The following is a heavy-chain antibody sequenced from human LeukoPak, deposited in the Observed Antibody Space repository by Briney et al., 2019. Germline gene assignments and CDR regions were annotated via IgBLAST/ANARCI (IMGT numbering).Heavy chain of an antibody. CDR3: ARDPLAYYYGSGSYSFDY. CDR2: IYHSGST. D-gene: IGHD3-10*01. J-gene: IGHJ4*02. V-gene: IGHV4-39*07. Sequence: SETLSLTCTVSGGSISSYYWGWIRQPPGKGLEWIGSIYHSGSTYYNPSLKSRVTISVDTSKNQFSLKLSSVTAADTAVYYCARDPLAYYYGSGSYSFDYWGQGTLVTVSS. CDR1: GGSISSYY.